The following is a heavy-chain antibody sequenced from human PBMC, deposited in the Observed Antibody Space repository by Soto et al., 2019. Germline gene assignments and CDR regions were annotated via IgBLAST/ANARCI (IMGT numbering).Heavy chain of an antibody. CDR1: GFTFSSYA. D-gene: IGHD4-17*01. Sequence: EVQLLESGGGLVQPGGSLRLSCAASGFTFSSYAMSWVRQAPGKGLEWVSAISGSGGSTYYADAVKGRFTISRDNSKNTLYLQMNSLRAEDTAVYYCAKDRQNYGFLDYWGQGTLVTVSS. CDR3: AKDRQNYGFLDY. V-gene: IGHV3-23*01. J-gene: IGHJ4*02. CDR2: ISGSGGST.